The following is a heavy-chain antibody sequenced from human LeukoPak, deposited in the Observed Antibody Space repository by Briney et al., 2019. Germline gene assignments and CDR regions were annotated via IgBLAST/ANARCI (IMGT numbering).Heavy chain of an antibody. CDR3: VADCYGDCID. CDR1: GFIFSSSA. D-gene: IGHD4-17*01. Sequence: ASVTVSCKASGFIFSSSAVQWVRQARGQRLEWIGWIVVGSGNTNYAQNFQERVTITRDMSTSTAYMELSSLRSEDTAVYYCVADCYGDCIDWGQGTLVTVSS. CDR2: IVVGSGNT. V-gene: IGHV1-58*01. J-gene: IGHJ4*02.